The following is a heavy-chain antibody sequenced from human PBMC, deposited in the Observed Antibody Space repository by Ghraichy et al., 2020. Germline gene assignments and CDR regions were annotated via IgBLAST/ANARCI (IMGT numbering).Heavy chain of an antibody. CDR2: INHSGST. V-gene: IGHV4-34*01. D-gene: IGHD2-8*01. Sequence: SETLSLTCAVYGGSFSGYYWSWIRQPPGKGLEWIGEINHSGSTNYNPSLKSRVTISVDTSKNQFSLKLSSVTAADTAVYYCARGQMVYAIYYYYYGMDVWGQGTTVTVSS. CDR3: ARGQMVYAIYYYYYGMDV. J-gene: IGHJ6*02. CDR1: GGSFSGYY.